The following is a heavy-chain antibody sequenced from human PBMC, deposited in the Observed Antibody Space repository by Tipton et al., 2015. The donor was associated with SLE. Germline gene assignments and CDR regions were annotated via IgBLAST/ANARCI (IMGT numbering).Heavy chain of an antibody. D-gene: IGHD4-17*01. V-gene: IGHV4-34*01. CDR2: INHSGST. J-gene: IGHJ4*02. CDR3: ARENGDFYYFDY. CDR1: GGSFSGYY. Sequence: TLSLTCAVYGGSFSGYYWSWIRQPPGKGLEWIGEINHSGSTNYNPSLKSRVTISVDTSKNQFSLNLNSVTAADTAVYYCARENGDFYYFDYWGQGTLVTVSS.